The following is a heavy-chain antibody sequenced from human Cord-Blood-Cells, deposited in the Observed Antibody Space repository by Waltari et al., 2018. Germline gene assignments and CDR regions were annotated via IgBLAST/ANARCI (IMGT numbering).Heavy chain of an antibody. Sequence: VQLAQSGAEVKKPGSSVKVSCKASGSTFSSYAFSWVRQAPGQGLEWMGGIIPIVGTANYAQKFQGRVTSTADESTSTAYMELSGLISEDTAVYYCARAYDYSTFGYWGQGTLVTVSS. CDR1: GSTFSSYA. CDR3: ARAYDYSTFGY. V-gene: IGHV1-69*01. D-gene: IGHD4-4*01. J-gene: IGHJ4*02. CDR2: IIPIVGTA.